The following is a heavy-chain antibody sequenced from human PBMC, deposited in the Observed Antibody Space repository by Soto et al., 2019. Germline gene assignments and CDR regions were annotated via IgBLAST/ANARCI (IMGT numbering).Heavy chain of an antibody. Sequence: QVQLQESGPGLVKPSDTLSLTCAVSGYSISSSNWWGWIRQPPGKGLEWIGYIYYSGTPYYNPSLKSRVTMSVDTSQTQFSLKLTSVTAVDTAVYYCARREIEGPIDYWGQGTLVTVSS. V-gene: IGHV4-28*01. CDR2: IYYSGTP. D-gene: IGHD1-26*01. CDR1: GYSISSSNW. CDR3: ARREIEGPIDY. J-gene: IGHJ4*02.